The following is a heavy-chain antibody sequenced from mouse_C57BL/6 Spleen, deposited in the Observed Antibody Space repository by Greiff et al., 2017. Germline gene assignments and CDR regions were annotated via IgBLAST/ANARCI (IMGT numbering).Heavy chain of an antibody. CDR3: AKLGDGRSPWFAY. CDR1: GFSLTSYG. Sequence: QVQLQQSGPGLVAPSPSLSITCTVSGFSLTSYGVSWVRQPPGKGLEWLGVIWGDGSTNYHSALISRLSISKDNTKSTVFLKLNSLQTDDTDAYYCAKLGDGRSPWFAYWGQGTLVTVSA. J-gene: IGHJ3*01. V-gene: IGHV2-3*01. D-gene: IGHD1-1*01. CDR2: IWGDGST.